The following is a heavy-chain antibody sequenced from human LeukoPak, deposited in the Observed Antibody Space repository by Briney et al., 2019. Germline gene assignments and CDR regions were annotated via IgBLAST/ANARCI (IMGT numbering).Heavy chain of an antibody. D-gene: IGHD6-13*01. CDR2: IRYDGSNK. CDR3: AKDLYSSSWYLPDY. J-gene: IGHJ4*02. CDR1: GFTFSSYG. Sequence: GGSLRFSCAASGFTFSSYGMHWVRQAPGKGLEWVAFIRYDGSNKYYADSVKGRFTISRDNSKNTLYLQMNSLRAEDTAVYYCAKDLYSSSWYLPDYWGQGTLVTVSS. V-gene: IGHV3-30*02.